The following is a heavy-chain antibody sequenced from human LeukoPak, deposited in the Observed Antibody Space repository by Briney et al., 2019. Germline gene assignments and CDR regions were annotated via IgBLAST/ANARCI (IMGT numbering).Heavy chain of an antibody. Sequence: GSLRLSCAASGFTFSSYSMNWVRQAPGKGLEWVSYISSSSSTIYYADSVKGRFTISRDNAKNSLYLQMNSLRAEDTAVYYCAPDIVLMVYAASWGQGTLVTVSS. CDR3: APDIVLMVYAAS. D-gene: IGHD2-8*01. V-gene: IGHV3-48*04. J-gene: IGHJ5*02. CDR2: ISSSSSTI. CDR1: GFTFSSYS.